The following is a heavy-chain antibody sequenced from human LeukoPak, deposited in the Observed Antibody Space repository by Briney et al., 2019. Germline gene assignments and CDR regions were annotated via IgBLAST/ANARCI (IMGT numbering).Heavy chain of an antibody. V-gene: IGHV4-59*01. D-gene: IGHD6-19*01. CDR2: IYYSGST. Sequence: SETLSLTCAVSGGSISSYYWSWIRQPPGKGLEWIGYIYYSGSTNYNPSLKSRVTISVDTSKNQFSLKLSSVTAADTAVYYCASASGYSSGRLFDYWGQGTLVTVSS. CDR1: GGSISSYY. J-gene: IGHJ4*02. CDR3: ASASGYSSGRLFDY.